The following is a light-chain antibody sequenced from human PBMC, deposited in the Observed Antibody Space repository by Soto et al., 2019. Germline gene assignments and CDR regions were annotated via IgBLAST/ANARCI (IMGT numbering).Light chain of an antibody. CDR3: QQYYNWPRT. J-gene: IGKJ5*01. CDR1: QTISSD. CDR2: GAS. Sequence: EIVMTQSPVTLSVSPGERGTLSCRASQTISSDLAWYQQKPGQAPRLLFYGASTRATGLPARFSGTGSGTEFTLTINSLQAEDSAVYYCQQYYNWPRTFGQGTRLEIK. V-gene: IGKV3-15*01.